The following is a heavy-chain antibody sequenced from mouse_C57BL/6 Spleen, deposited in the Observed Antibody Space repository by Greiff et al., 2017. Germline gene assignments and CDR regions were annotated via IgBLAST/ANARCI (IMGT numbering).Heavy chain of an antibody. Sequence: EVQGVDSGGGLVQPGGSLSLSCAASGFTFTDYYMSWVHQPPGKALEWLGFIRNKANGYTTEYSASVKGRFTISRDNSQSILYLQMNALRAEDSATYYCARYEGYDDWYFDVWGTGTTVTVSS. J-gene: IGHJ1*03. CDR2: IRNKANGYTT. V-gene: IGHV7-3*01. CDR3: ARYEGYDDWYFDV. CDR1: GFTFTDYY. D-gene: IGHD2-2*01.